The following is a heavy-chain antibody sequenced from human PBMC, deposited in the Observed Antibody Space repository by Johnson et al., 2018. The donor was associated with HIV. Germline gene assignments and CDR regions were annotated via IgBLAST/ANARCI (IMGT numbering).Heavy chain of an antibody. CDR1: GFNFSNDA. Sequence: QVQLVESGGGLVQPGGSLRLPCAASGFNFSNDAIHWVRQAPGKGLEWVAVISYDGSNKFYADSVKGRFTISRDNAKNSLYLQMNSLRAEDTAVYYCVRDVGPLDIWGQGTLVTVS. CDR3: VRDVGPLDI. V-gene: IGHV3-30-3*01. CDR2: ISYDGSNK. J-gene: IGHJ3*02.